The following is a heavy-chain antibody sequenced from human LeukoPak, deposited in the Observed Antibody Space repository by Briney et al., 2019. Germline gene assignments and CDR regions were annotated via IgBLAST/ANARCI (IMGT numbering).Heavy chain of an antibody. CDR1: GFTFGRYW. CDR3: ARGAIVGANFDY. D-gene: IGHD1-26*01. Sequence: GALRLSFGGSGFTFGRYWMHWVRQAPGEGLVWVSHITTDGSGTSYADSVKGRFTISRDNAKNTLYLQMNSLRAEDTVVYYCARGAIVGANFDYWGQGTLVTVSS. J-gene: IGHJ4*02. V-gene: IGHV3-74*01. CDR2: ITTDGSGT.